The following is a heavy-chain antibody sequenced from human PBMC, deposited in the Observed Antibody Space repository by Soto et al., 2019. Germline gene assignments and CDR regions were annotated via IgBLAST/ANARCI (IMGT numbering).Heavy chain of an antibody. CDR2: IIPIFGTA. D-gene: IGHD3-22*01. V-gene: IGHV1-69*13. Sequence: SVKVSCKTSGYTFTNYAISWVRQAPGQGLEWMGGIIPIFGTANYAQKFQGRVTITADESTSTAYMELSSLRSEDTAVYYCAREVYSSGYYRNWFDPWGQGTLVTVSS. J-gene: IGHJ5*02. CDR1: GYTFTNYA. CDR3: AREVYSSGYYRNWFDP.